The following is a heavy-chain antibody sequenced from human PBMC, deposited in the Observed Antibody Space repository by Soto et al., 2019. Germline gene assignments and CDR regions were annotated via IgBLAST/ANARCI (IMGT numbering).Heavy chain of an antibody. J-gene: IGHJ6*02. Sequence: PGGSLRLSCAASGFTFSSYWMHWVRQAPGKGLVWVSRINSDGSSTSYADSVKGRFTISRDNAKNTLYLQMNSLRAEDTAVYYWARYRASYGWYYYYGMDVWGQGTTVTVSS. V-gene: IGHV3-74*01. CDR1: GFTFSSYW. CDR2: INSDGSST. CDR3: ARYRASYGWYYYYGMDV. D-gene: IGHD5-18*01.